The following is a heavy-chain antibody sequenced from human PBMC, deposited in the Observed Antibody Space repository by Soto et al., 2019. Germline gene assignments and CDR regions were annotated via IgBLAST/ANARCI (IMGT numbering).Heavy chain of an antibody. CDR3: ARVWVGAFDS. J-gene: IGHJ3*01. CDR2: IYYSGST. Sequence: QVQLQESGPGLVKPSETLSLTCTVSGGSISSYYWSWIRQPPGKGLEWIGYIYYSGSTNYNPSLKSRATKSVGTSNNQFSLKLTSGTAADSAVYCCARVWVGAFDSWGQGTMVTVSS. CDR1: GGSISSYY. V-gene: IGHV4-59*01. D-gene: IGHD1-26*01.